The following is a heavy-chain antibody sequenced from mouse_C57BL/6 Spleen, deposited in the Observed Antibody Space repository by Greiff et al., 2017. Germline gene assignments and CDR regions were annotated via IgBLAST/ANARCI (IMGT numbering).Heavy chain of an antibody. V-gene: IGHV5-9-1*02. Sequence: DVMLVESGEGLVKPGGSLKLSCAASGFTFSSYAMSWVRQTPEKRLEWVAYISSGGDYIYYADTVKGRFTISKDNARNTLYLQMSSLKSEDTAMYYCTREGGNHGRFAYWGQGTLVTVSA. CDR2: ISSGGDYI. D-gene: IGHD2-1*01. CDR3: TREGGNHGRFAY. CDR1: GFTFSSYA. J-gene: IGHJ3*01.